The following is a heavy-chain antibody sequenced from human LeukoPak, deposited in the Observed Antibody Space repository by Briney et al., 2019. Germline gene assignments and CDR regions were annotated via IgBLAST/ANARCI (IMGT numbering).Heavy chain of an antibody. CDR1: GGSFSSYS. V-gene: IGHV1-69*08. CDR3: ARDTRYCTNGVCYAYYFDY. CDR2: IIPIRGTA. J-gene: IGHJ4*02. D-gene: IGHD2-8*01. Sequence: SVKVSCKASGGSFSSYSVTWVRQAPGQGLEWMGRIIPIRGTAVYAQKFQGRVTITADKSRTTAYMELSGLRSDDTAVYYCARDTRYCTNGVCYAYYFDYWGQGTLVTVSS.